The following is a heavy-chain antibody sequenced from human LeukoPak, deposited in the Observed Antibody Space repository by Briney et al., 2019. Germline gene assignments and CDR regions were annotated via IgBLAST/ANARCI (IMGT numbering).Heavy chain of an antibody. J-gene: IGHJ3*02. V-gene: IGHV3-15*01. CDR1: GFTFRNAW. D-gene: IGHD2-21*01. CDR2: VYTKTGGGTR. Sequence: GGSLRLSCAASGFTFRNAWMTWVRQAPGKGLEWVGRVYTKTGGGTRDYAEPVKGRFTISRDDSKDTLYLQMTSLKTEDTAVYYCTADSGDTDDALDIWGQGTMVTVSS. CDR3: TADSGDTDDALDI.